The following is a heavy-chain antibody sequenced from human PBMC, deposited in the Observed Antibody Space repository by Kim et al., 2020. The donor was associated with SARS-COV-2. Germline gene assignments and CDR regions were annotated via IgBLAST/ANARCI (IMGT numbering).Heavy chain of an antibody. V-gene: IGHV3-23*01. D-gene: IGHD3-3*01. J-gene: IGHJ3*02. Sequence: SVKGRFTISRDNSQNTLYLQMNSLRAEDTAVYYCAKVRDFWSGYTDAFDIWGQGTMVTVSS. CDR3: AKVRDFWSGYTDAFDI.